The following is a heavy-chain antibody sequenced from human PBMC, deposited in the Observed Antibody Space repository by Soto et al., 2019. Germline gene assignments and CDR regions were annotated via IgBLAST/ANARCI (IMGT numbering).Heavy chain of an antibody. CDR1: GGSISSYY. CDR3: ARLTTEDKILWFGELGWFDP. D-gene: IGHD3-10*01. Sequence: PSETLSLTCTVSGGSISSYYWSWIRQPPGKGLEWIGYIYYSGSTNYNPSLKSRVTISVDTSKNQFSLKLSSVTAADTAVYYCARLTTEDKILWFGELGWFDPWGQGSLVTVSS. J-gene: IGHJ5*02. CDR2: IYYSGST. V-gene: IGHV4-59*08.